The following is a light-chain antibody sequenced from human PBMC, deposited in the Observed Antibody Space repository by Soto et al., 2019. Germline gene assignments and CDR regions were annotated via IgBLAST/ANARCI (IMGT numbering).Light chain of an antibody. Sequence: EIVLTQSPAPLSLSPGERVILSCRASQSISSSLAWYQQKPGQTPRLLIYDASSRAPGIPARFSGSGSGTDFTLTITSLEPEDVAVYFCQQRSNSPPFTFGPGTKVNLK. CDR3: QQRSNSPPFT. J-gene: IGKJ3*01. CDR2: DAS. CDR1: QSISSS. V-gene: IGKV3-11*01.